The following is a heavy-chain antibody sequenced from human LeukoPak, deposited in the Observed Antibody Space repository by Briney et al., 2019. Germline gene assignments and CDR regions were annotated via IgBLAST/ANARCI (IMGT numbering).Heavy chain of an antibody. V-gene: IGHV3-53*01. J-gene: IGHJ4*02. CDR3: AGHTAMAPCDH. Sequence: GGSLRLSCAASGFTVSSNYMSWVRQAPGKGLEWVSVIYSGGSTYYADSVKGRFTISRDNSKNTLYLQMNSLRAEDTAVYYCAGHTAMAPCDHWGQGTPVTVSS. D-gene: IGHD5-18*01. CDR2: IYSGGST. CDR1: GFTVSSNY.